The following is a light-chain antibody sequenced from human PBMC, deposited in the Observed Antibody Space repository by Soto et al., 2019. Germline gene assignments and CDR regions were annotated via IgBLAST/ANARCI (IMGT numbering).Light chain of an antibody. CDR1: QGINNK. Sequence: DIQVTQSPSFLSASIGDRVTITCRASQGINNKLAWYQEKPGKAPNLLIYSASTLQSGVPSRISGSGSGTEFNLTISSLQPEDFATYYCQQVESYPFTFGQGTRLVIK. CDR2: SAS. CDR3: QQVESYPFT. J-gene: IGKJ5*01. V-gene: IGKV1-9*01.